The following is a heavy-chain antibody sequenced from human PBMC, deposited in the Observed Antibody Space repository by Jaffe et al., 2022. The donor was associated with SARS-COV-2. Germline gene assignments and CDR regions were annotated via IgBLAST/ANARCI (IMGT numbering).Heavy chain of an antibody. CDR1: GMSFNDYS. J-gene: IGHJ6*03. CDR2: IDRSGST. D-gene: IGHD2-15*01. Sequence: QGQLQQRGAGSLKPSETLSLTCAVYGMSFNDYSWTWIRQPPGKGLEWIGEIDRSGSTNYKASLKSRVTISVDTSRSQFSLRLTSLTPADTAIYYCARGTPPRFCSGGWCNGGYSCYMDVWGKGTTVTVSS. V-gene: IGHV4-34*02. CDR3: ARGTPPRFCSGGWCNGGYSCYMDV.